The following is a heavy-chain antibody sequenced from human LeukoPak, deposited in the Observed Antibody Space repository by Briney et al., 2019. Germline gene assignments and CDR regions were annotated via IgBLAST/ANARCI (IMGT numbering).Heavy chain of an antibody. CDR1: GFTFGDYW. D-gene: IGHD6-6*01. Sequence: GGSLRLSCAASGFTFGDYWMNWIRQAPGKGLERVATIKQDGNEKSYVDSVKGRLTISRDNAKNSLYLQMDSLRAEDTAIYYCVRGGTLGYWGQGTLVTVSS. V-gene: IGHV3-7*01. CDR2: IKQDGNEK. J-gene: IGHJ4*02. CDR3: VRGGTLGY.